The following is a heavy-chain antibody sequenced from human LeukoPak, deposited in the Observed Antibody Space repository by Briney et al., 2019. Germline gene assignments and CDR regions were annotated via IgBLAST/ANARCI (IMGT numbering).Heavy chain of an antibody. D-gene: IGHD3-3*01. CDR3: ARSGLSMTIGGVVVIGNWFDL. J-gene: IGHJ5*02. V-gene: IGHV1-18*01. Sequence: ASVNVSCKASSYTFTNHGINWVRQAPGQRLEWMGWISGYTGKSKYAQKFQGRVTMTTDTSTNSVYMELKSLTSDDTAVYYCARSGLSMTIGGVVVIGNWFDLWGQGTPVTVSS. CDR1: SYTFTNHG. CDR2: ISGYTGKS.